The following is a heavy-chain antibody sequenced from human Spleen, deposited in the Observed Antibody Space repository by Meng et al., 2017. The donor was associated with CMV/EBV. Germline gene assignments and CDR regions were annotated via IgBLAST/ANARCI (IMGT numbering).Heavy chain of an antibody. V-gene: IGHV3-53*01. CDR1: GFTFSSYA. CDR3: ARDGKGYCYCMDV. CDR2: IYSGGGK. Sequence: GESLKISCAASGFTFSSYAMAWVRQAPGKGLEWVSVIYSGGGKYYADSVKGRFTIYSDNSKNTLYLQTNSLRAEDTAVYDCARDGKGYCYCMDVWGQGTTVTVSS. J-gene: IGHJ6*02. D-gene: IGHD1-26*01.